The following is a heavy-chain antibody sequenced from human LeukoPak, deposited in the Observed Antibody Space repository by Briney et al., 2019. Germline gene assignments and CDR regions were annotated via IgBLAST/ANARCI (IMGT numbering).Heavy chain of an antibody. V-gene: IGHV1-2*02. CDR1: GYTFTGYY. Sequence: ASVKVSCKASGYTFTGYYMHWVRQAPGQGLEWMGWINPNSGGTNCAQKFQGRVTMTRDTSISTAYMELSRLRSDDTAVYYCARLSGYCSGGYCYFDYWGQGTLVTVSS. J-gene: IGHJ4*02. CDR3: ARLSGYCSGGYCYFDY. D-gene: IGHD2-15*01. CDR2: INPNSGGT.